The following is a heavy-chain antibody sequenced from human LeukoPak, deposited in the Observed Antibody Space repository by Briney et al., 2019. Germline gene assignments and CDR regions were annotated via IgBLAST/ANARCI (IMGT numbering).Heavy chain of an antibody. J-gene: IGHJ4*02. CDR3: AKVVLAYCGGDCYSNPFDY. CDR2: ISGSGGST. Sequence: GGSLRLSCAASGFTFSSYAMSWVRQAPGKGLEWVSAISGSGGSTYYADSVKGRFTISRDNSKNTLYLQMNSLRAEDTAVYYCAKVVLAYCGGDCYSNPFDYWGQGTLVTVSS. D-gene: IGHD2-21*02. CDR1: GFTFSSYA. V-gene: IGHV3-23*01.